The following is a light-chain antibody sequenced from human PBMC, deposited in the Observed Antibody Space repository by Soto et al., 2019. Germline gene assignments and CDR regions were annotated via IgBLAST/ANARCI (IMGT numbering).Light chain of an antibody. V-gene: IGKV1-5*03. Sequence: DIQMTQSPSTLSASVGDRITITFRASQSIRYWLAWCQQKPGKAPRLLIYEASRLESGVPSRISGSGSGTEFTLTISSLQPDDFATYYCQQSYSTPLTFGQGTKVDIK. CDR1: QSIRYW. CDR3: QQSYSTPLT. CDR2: EAS. J-gene: IGKJ1*01.